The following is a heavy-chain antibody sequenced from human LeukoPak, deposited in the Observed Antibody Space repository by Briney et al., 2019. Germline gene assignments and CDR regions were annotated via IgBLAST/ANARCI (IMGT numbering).Heavy chain of an antibody. Sequence: GGSLRLSCAASGFTFSGYAMHWVRQAPGKGLEWVAVISYDGSNKYYADSVKGRFTISRDNSKNTLYLQMNSLRAEDTAVYYCARVGCSGGSCYPHWGQGTLVTVSS. CDR3: ARVGCSGGSCYPH. V-gene: IGHV3-30-3*01. D-gene: IGHD2-15*01. CDR1: GFTFSGYA. J-gene: IGHJ4*02. CDR2: ISYDGSNK.